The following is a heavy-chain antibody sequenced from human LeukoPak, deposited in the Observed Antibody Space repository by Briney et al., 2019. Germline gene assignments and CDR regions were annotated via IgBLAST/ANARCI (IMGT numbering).Heavy chain of an antibody. CDR2: IIRSGGST. Sequence: GGALILSFVSAGCLFNNYAMCWVRPPPGKGLGWVSAIIRSGGSTYYTDSVKGRFTISRDNSKNTLYLQMNSMRAEDTAVYYCAKDLALYGDFPYFDYWGQGTLVTVSS. CDR3: AKDLALYGDFPYFDY. CDR1: GCLFNNYA. D-gene: IGHD2-21*01. J-gene: IGHJ4*02. V-gene: IGHV3-23*01.